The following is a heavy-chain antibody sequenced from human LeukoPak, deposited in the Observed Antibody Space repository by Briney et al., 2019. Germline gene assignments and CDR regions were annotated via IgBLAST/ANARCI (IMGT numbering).Heavy chain of an antibody. D-gene: IGHD3-9*01. CDR2: MNPNSGNT. CDR3: ARGASYDTRLGAPRPFDY. CDR1: GYAFTSYD. V-gene: IGHV1-8*03. Sequence: ASVKVSCKASGYAFTSYDINWVRQATGQGLEWMGWMNPNSGNTGYAQKFQGRVTITRNTSISTAYMELSSLRSEDTAVYYCARGASYDTRLGAPRPFDYWGQGTLVTVSS. J-gene: IGHJ4*02.